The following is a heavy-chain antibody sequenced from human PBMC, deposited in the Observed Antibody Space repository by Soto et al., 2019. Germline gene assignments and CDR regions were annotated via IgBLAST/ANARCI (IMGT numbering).Heavy chain of an antibody. CDR1: RDSASSDSAA. CDR3: AKCKYSDGDSLDF. V-gene: IGHV6-1*01. CDR2: TYYRSRWYN. D-gene: IGHD5-18*01. Sequence: SQTLSLTCAMSRDSASSDSAACNWTRPSPTRGLEWLARTYYRSRWYNDYAVSVRSRINVNPNTSKTQFSLKLSPVTAPDTAVNYCAKCKYSDGDSLDFWSQGALGTGSS. J-gene: IGHJ4*02.